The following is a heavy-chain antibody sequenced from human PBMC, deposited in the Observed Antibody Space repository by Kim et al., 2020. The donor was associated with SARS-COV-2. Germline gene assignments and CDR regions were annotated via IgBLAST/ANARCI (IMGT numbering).Heavy chain of an antibody. V-gene: IGHV3-15*01. D-gene: IGHD5-12*01. Sequence: EYAAFVKGRFTISRDDSKNTIFLQMNSLESEDTAVYYCTTLQMATIIPDCWGLGTLVTVSS. J-gene: IGHJ4*02. CDR3: TTLQMATIIPDC.